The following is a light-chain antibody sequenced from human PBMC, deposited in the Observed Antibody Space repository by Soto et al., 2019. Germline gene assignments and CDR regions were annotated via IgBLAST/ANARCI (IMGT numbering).Light chain of an antibody. CDR3: QQYNKYPYT. J-gene: IGKJ2*01. V-gene: IGKV1D-16*01. CDR2: AAS. Sequence: DVQMTQSPSSLSASVGDRVTITCRASQGVSSSLTWYQQKPEKAPKSLIYAASSLRSGVPSRFSGSGSGTAFTLTISSLQPEDFATYYCQQYNKYPYTFGQGTKLEIK. CDR1: QGVSSS.